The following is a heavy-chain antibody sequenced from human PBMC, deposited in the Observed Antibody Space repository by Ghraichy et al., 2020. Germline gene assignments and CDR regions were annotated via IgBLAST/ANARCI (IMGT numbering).Heavy chain of an antibody. D-gene: IGHD3-22*01. CDR3: TRDGESSGYYGSGFAY. CDR1: GFTFGDYA. J-gene: IGHJ4*02. CDR2: IRSKTYGGTP. Sequence: GGSLRLSCTASGFTFGDYAMSWFRRAPGKGLEWVGFIRSKTYGGTPDYAASVKGRFTISRDDSKSVVYLQMNSLKTEDTALYYCTRDGESSGYYGSGFAYWGQGTPVTVSS. V-gene: IGHV3-49*03.